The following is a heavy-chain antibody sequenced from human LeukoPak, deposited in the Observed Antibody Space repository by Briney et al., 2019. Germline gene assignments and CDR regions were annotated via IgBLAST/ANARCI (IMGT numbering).Heavy chain of an antibody. Sequence: EASVKVSCKASGYTFSSYAISWVRQAPGQGLEWMGGIIPTFGTANYAQKFQGRVTMTRDTSTSTVYMELSSLRSEDTAVYYCAGGMVRGVKYYMDVWGKGTTVTVSS. CDR1: GYTFSSYA. D-gene: IGHD3-10*01. CDR2: IIPTFGTA. V-gene: IGHV1-69*05. CDR3: AGGMVRGVKYYMDV. J-gene: IGHJ6*03.